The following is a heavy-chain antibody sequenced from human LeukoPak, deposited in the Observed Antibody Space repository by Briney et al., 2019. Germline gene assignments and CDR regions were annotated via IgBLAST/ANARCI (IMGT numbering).Heavy chain of an antibody. CDR1: GGSISSSNW. CDR2: IYHSGST. D-gene: IGHD3-9*01. J-gene: IGHJ3*02. Sequence: SGTLSLTCAVSGGSISSSNWWSWVRQPPGKGLEWIGEIYHSGSTNYNPSLKSRVTISVDKSKNQFSLKLSSVTAADTAVYYCARDRESNTYYDILTGSYTYGDAFDIWGQGTMVTVSS. CDR3: ARDRESNTYYDILTGSYTYGDAFDI. V-gene: IGHV4-4*02.